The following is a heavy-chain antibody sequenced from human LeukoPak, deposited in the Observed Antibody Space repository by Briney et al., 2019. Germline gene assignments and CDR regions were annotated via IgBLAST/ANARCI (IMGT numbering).Heavy chain of an antibody. CDR3: ARSEEVRFGRNWFDP. J-gene: IGHJ5*02. D-gene: IGHD3-10*01. Sequence: PGGSLRLSCAASGFTFNSYEMNWVRQAPGKGLEWVSYISSSGSTIYYADSVKGRFTISRDNAKNSLYLQMNSLRAEDTAVYYCARSEEVRFGRNWFDPWGQGTLVTVSS. V-gene: IGHV3-48*03. CDR1: GFTFNSYE. CDR2: ISSSGSTI.